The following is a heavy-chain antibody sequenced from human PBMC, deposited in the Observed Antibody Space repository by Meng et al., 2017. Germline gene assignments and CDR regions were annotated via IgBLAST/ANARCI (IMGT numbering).Heavy chain of an antibody. J-gene: IGHJ4*02. V-gene: IGHV4-31*03. CDR1: GGSISSGGYS. CDR2: IYYSGST. Sequence: QVQPQESGPGLVTPSPPLSLTCTVSGGSISSGGYSWSWIRQHPGKGLEWIGYIYYSGSTYYHPSLKSRVTISVDTSKNQFSLKLSSVTAADTAVYYCARGRAALQWLADWGQGTLVTVSS. D-gene: IGHD6-19*01. CDR3: ARGRAALQWLAD.